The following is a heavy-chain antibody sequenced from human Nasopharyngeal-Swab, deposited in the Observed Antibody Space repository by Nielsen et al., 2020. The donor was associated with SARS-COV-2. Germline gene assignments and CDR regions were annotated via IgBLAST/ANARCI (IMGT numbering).Heavy chain of an antibody. CDR2: IKQDGSET. V-gene: IGHV3-7*03. CDR3: AGGTGWLTDS. Sequence: GESLKISCAASGFTFSNYWMNWVRQTPGKGLEWVAIIKQDGSETYYVDSVRGRFTISRDNAKHSLSLVMTSLRADDTAVYYCAGGTGWLTDSWGQGTLVTVSS. CDR1: GFTFSNYW. J-gene: IGHJ4*02. D-gene: IGHD3-9*01.